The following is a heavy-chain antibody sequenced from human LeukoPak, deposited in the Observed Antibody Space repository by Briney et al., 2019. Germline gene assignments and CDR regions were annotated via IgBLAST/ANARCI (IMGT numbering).Heavy chain of an antibody. CDR1: GGSISTTNW. J-gene: IGHJ4*02. CDR2: VHLDGRT. V-gene: IGHV4-4*02. CDR3: AREGGFYRPLDY. Sequence: SGTLSLICGVSGGSISTTNWWTWVRQPPGKGLEWIGEVHLDGRTNYNPSLESRLTMSVDLSENHISLKLTSVTAADTAVYYCAREGGFYRPLDYSGQGTLVTVSS. D-gene: IGHD3-3*01.